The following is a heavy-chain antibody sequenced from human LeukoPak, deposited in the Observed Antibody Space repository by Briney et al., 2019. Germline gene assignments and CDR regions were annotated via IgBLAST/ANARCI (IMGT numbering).Heavy chain of an antibody. D-gene: IGHD1-26*01. V-gene: IGHV3-13*04. CDR1: GFTFSRSD. J-gene: IGHJ4*02. CDR3: VRGKGSGSYPTR. CDR2: IGTAGDT. Sequence: GSLRLACAASGFTFSRSDMHWVRQATGKGLEWVSAIGTAGDTYYPGSVKGRFTISRENAKNSLYLQMNSLRDEDTAVYYCVRGKGSGSYPTRWGQGTLVTVSS.